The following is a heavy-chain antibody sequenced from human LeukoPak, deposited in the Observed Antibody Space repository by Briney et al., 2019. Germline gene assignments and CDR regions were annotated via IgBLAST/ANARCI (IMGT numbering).Heavy chain of an antibody. CDR2: IWYDGSIK. CDR1: GFTFSTYG. CDR3: ARAVGPFDF. Sequence: PGGSLRLSCAASGFTFSTYGMHWVGQAPGKGLEWGAVIWYDGSIKYYADSVKGRFTISRDNSKNTLYLQMNSLRAEDTAVYCCARAVGPFDFWGPGTIVIVSS. J-gene: IGHJ3*01. V-gene: IGHV3-33*01.